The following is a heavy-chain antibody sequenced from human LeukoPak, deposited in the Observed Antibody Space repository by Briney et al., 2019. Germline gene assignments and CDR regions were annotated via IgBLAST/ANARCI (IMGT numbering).Heavy chain of an antibody. CDR3: ARVCIAAAGSWLNYYYYMDV. CDR2: INHSEST. CDR1: GGFFSGYY. J-gene: IGHJ6*03. D-gene: IGHD6-13*01. V-gene: IGHV4-34*01. Sequence: SETLSLPCAVYGGFFSGYYWSWLRQPPGKGLEWIGDINHSESTKYNPSLKSRVTISVDTSKNQFSLKLSSVTAADTAVYYCARVCIAAAGSWLNYYYYMDVWGKGTTVTVSS.